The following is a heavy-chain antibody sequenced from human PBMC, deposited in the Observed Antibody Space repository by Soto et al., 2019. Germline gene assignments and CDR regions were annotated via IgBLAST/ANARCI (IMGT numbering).Heavy chain of an antibody. J-gene: IGHJ4*02. CDR2: IIPILGIA. Sequence: QVQLVQSGAEVKKPGSSVKVSCKASGGTFSSYTISWVRQAPGQGLECMGRIIPILGIANYAQKFQGRVTITADKSTSTAYMELSSLRSEDTAVYYCARDRDTAMASDYWGQGTLVTVSS. D-gene: IGHD5-18*01. CDR1: GGTFSSYT. V-gene: IGHV1-69*08. CDR3: ARDRDTAMASDY.